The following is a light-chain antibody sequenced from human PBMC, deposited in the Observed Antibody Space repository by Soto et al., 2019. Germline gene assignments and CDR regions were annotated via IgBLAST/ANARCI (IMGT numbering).Light chain of an antibody. CDR2: AAS. CDR3: QQSYSTPRT. Sequence: DIQITQSPSSLSASVGCIFTITCRASQSISSYLNWYQQKPGKAPKLLIYAASSLQSGVPSRFSGSGSGTDFTLTISRLQPEDFATYYCQQSYSTPRTCGQGTKGDI. J-gene: IGKJ1*01. V-gene: IGKV1-39*01. CDR1: QSISSY.